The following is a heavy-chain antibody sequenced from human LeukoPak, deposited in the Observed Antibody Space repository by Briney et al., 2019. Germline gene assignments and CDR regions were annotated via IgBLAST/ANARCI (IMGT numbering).Heavy chain of an antibody. V-gene: IGHV1-24*01. CDR2: FDPEDGET. CDR1: GYTLTELS. J-gene: IGHJ4*02. D-gene: IGHD3-16*01. CDR3: APGIMITFGYTEY. Sequence: ASVKVSCKVSGYTLTELSMHWVLQAPGKGLEWMGGFDPEDGETIYAQKFQGRVTMTEDTSTDTAYMELSSLRSEDTAVYYCAPGIMITFGYTEYWGQGTLVTVSS.